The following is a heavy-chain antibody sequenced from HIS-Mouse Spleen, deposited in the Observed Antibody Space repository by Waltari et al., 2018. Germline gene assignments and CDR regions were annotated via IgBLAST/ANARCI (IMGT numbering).Heavy chain of an antibody. CDR1: GVTFSRYG. CDR2: ISYDGSNK. Sequence: QVQLVESGGGVVQPGRSLRLSCAASGVTFSRYGVHRVRQAPGKGLEWVAVISYDGSNKYYADSVKGRFTISRDNSKNTLYLQMNSLRAEDTAVYYCAKEYSSSHNWFDPWGQGTLVTVSS. J-gene: IGHJ5*02. D-gene: IGHD6-13*01. CDR3: AKEYSSSHNWFDP. V-gene: IGHV3-30*18.